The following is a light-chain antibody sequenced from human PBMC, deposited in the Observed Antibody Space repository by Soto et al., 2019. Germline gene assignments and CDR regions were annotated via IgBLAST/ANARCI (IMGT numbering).Light chain of an antibody. CDR1: QDIYRL. V-gene: IGKV1-12*01. Sequence: DIQMTQSPSSVSASIGDRVTITCRASQDIYRLLAWYQQKPGKAPKLLIHDASNLQSGVPSRFGGSGSGTDFTLTISSLQPEDSATYYCLQAGAFPLTLGQGTNVEIK. J-gene: IGKJ1*01. CDR3: LQAGAFPLT. CDR2: DAS.